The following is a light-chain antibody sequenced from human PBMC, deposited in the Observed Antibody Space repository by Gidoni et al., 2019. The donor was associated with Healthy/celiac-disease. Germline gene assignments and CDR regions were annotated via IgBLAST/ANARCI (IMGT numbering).Light chain of an antibody. CDR1: QSVSSN. J-gene: IGKJ2*03. V-gene: IGKV3-15*01. CDR2: GAS. Sequence: EIVMTQSPATLSVSPGERATLSCRARQSVSSNLAWYQQNPGQAPRLLIYGASTRATGIPARFSGSGSGTEFTLTISSLQSEDFAVYYCQQYNNWPPVSFGQXTKLEIK. CDR3: QQYNNWPPVS.